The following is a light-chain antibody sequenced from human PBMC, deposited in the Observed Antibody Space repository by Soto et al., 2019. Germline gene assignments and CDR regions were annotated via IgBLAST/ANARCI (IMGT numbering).Light chain of an antibody. J-gene: IGKJ4*01. V-gene: IGKV3-15*01. CDR2: GAS. CDR1: QSISSN. CDR3: QQYNNLPLT. Sequence: EIVITQSPATLSVSPGERATLSCRASQSISSNLAWYQQKPGQAPRLLIYGASTRATGIPARFSGSGSGTEFTLTISSLQSEDFAVYYCQQYNNLPLTFGGGTKVDI.